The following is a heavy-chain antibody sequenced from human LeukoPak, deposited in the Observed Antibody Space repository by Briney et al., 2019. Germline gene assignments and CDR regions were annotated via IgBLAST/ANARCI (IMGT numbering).Heavy chain of an antibody. J-gene: IGHJ6*03. V-gene: IGHV5-51*01. CDR1: GYSFTSYW. Sequence: GESLKISCKGSGYSFTSYWTGWVRPMPGKGLEWMGIIYPGDYDTRYSPSFQGQVTISADKSISTAYLQWSSLKASDTAMYYCARIRPQVYYYYMDVWGKGTTVTVSS. CDR2: IYPGDYDT. CDR3: ARIRPQVYYYYMDV.